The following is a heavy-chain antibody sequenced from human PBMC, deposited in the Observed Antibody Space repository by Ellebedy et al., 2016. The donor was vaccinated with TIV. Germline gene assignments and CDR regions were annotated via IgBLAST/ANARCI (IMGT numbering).Heavy chain of an antibody. Sequence: GGSLRLXXAASGFTFSSYWMSWARQAPGKGLEWLANIKEDGSEKYYVDSVTGRFTISRDNAKNSLHLQMTSLRAEDTAVYYCARLWFGAFDIWGQGTMVTVSS. CDR3: ARLWFGAFDI. CDR2: IKEDGSEK. V-gene: IGHV3-7*01. CDR1: GFTFSSYW. J-gene: IGHJ3*02. D-gene: IGHD3-10*01.